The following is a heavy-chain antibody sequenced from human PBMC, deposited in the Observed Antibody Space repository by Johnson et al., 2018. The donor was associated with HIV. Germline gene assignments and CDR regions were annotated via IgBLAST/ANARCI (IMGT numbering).Heavy chain of an antibody. CDR1: GFTFSNYA. D-gene: IGHD5-18*01. Sequence: QVQLVESAGGLAKPAWSPRLSCAASGFTFSNYAIHWVRQAPGKGLEWVAVISYDGSTKYYADPVKGRFTISRDNSKNTMYLQMNSLRGEDTAVYYCATQVDTVMRIGSNAFDIWGQGTMVTVSS. CDR2: ISYDGSTK. CDR3: ATQVDTVMRIGSNAFDI. J-gene: IGHJ3*02. V-gene: IGHV3-30*03.